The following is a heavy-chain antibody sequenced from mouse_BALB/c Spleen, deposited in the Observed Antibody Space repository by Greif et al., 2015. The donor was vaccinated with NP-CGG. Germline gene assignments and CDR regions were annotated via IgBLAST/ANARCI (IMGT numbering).Heavy chain of an antibody. J-gene: IGHJ2*01. Sequence: EVHLVESGGGLVQPGGSLRLSCATSGFTFTDYYMSWVRQPPGKALEWLGFIRNKANGYTTEYSASVKGRFTISRDNSQSILYLQMNTLRAEDSATYYCARDPRGYYFDYWGQGTTLTVSS. CDR3: ARDPRGYYFDY. CDR1: GFTFTDYY. CDR2: IRNKANGYTT. V-gene: IGHV7-3*02.